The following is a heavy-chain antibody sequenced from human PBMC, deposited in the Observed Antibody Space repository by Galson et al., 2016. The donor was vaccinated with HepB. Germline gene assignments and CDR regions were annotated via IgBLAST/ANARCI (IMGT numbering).Heavy chain of an antibody. J-gene: IGHJ6*04. CDR2: TRNRANSYTT. CDR1: GFTFSDYY. CDR3: ARLGTSGGPYYYYGLDV. D-gene: IGHD4-23*01. Sequence: SLRLSCAASGFTFSDYYMDWVRQAPGKGLEWVGRTRNRANSYTTEYAASVRGRFTISRDDSRNSLYLQMNRLKTEDTAVYFCARLGTSGGPYYYYGLDVWGKGTTVTVSS. V-gene: IGHV3-72*01.